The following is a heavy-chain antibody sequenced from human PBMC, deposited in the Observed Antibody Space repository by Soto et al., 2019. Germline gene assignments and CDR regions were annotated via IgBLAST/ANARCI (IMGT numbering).Heavy chain of an antibody. CDR2: INAGNGNT. V-gene: IGHV1-3*01. CDR1: GYTFTSYA. J-gene: IGHJ4*02. CDR3: ARYYGDYPYLY. Sequence: ASVKVSCKAAGYTFTSYAMHWVRQAPGQRLEWMGWINAGNGNTKYSQKFQGRVTITRDTSASTAYMELSSLRSEDTAVYYCARYYGDYPYLYWGQGTLVTVSS. D-gene: IGHD4-17*01.